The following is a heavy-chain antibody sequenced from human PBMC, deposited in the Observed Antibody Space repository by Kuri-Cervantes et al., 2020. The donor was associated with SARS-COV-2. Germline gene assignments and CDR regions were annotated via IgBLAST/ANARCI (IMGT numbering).Heavy chain of an antibody. CDR3: AKGGETAYDSSLDY. J-gene: IGHJ4*02. CDR2: ISYDGSNK. Sequence: GESLKISCAASGFTFSSYGMHWVRQAPGKGLEWVAVISYDGSNKYYADPVKGRFTISRDNSKNTLYLQMNSLRAEDTAVYYCAKGGETAYDSSLDYWGQGTLVTVSS. V-gene: IGHV3-30*18. CDR1: GFTFSSYG. D-gene: IGHD3-22*01.